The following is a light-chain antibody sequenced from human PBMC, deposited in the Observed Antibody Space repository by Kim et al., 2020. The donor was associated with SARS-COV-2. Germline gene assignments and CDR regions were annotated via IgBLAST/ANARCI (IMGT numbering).Light chain of an antibody. V-gene: IGLV1-51*01. CDR2: DNN. Sequence: GQKVPISRSGSRANIGSNYVSWYQQLPGTAPKLLIYDNNKRPSRIPDRFSGSKSGTSATLGITGLQTGDEADYYCGTWDSSLSGVVFGGGTKLTVL. CDR3: GTWDSSLSGVV. J-gene: IGLJ2*01. CDR1: RANIGSNY.